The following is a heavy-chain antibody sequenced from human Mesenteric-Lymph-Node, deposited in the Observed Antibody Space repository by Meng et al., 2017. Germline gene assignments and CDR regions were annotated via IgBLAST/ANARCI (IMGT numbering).Heavy chain of an antibody. CDR2: INPSGGST. CDR3: ASGQQLYSGSYRWGDY. Sequence: ASVKVSCKASGYTFTSYYMHWVRQAPGQGLEWTGIINPSGGSTSYAQKFQGRVTMTRDTSTSTVYMELSSLRSEDTAVYYCASGQQLYSGSYRWGDYWGQGTLVTVSS. V-gene: IGHV1-46*01. J-gene: IGHJ4*02. D-gene: IGHD1-26*01. CDR1: GYTFTSYY.